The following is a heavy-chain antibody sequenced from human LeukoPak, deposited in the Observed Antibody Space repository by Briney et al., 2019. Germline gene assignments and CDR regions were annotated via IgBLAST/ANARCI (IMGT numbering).Heavy chain of an antibody. CDR2: IYYSGST. J-gene: IGHJ5*02. Sequence: KPSETLSLTCTVSGGSVSSGSYYWSWIRQPPGKGLEWIGYIYYSGSTNYNPSLKSRVTISIDTSKNQFSLKLSSVTAADTAVYYCARQLDPWGQGTLVTVSS. CDR3: ARQLDP. V-gene: IGHV4-61*01. CDR1: GGSVSSGSYY.